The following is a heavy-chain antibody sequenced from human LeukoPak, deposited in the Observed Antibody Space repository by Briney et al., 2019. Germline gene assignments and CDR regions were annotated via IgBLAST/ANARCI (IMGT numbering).Heavy chain of an antibody. CDR1: GFTFGDYA. Sequence: GGSLRLSCTASGFTFGDYAMSWVRQAPGMGLEWVGFIRSKAYGVTTEYAASVKGRFTISRDDSRSIAYLQMNDLKAEDTGVYYCTKSDYGGNPGLAYWGQGTLVTVSS. CDR2: IRSKAYGVTT. J-gene: IGHJ4*02. V-gene: IGHV3-49*04. D-gene: IGHD4-23*01. CDR3: TKSDYGGNPGLAY.